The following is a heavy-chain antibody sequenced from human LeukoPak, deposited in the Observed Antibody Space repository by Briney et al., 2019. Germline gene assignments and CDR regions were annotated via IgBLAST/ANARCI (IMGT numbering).Heavy chain of an antibody. D-gene: IGHD2/OR15-2a*01. CDR2: IYYGGSP. Sequence: SETLSLTCTVSGASISDQYGNWIRQTPGKGLEWIGYIYYGGSPNYNPSLKSRATISLDVSKNQFSLNLQSMTAADTAIYYCARGFYEPFAYWGQGTLVTVSS. V-gene: IGHV4-59*11. J-gene: IGHJ4*02. CDR1: GASISDQY. CDR3: ARGFYEPFAY.